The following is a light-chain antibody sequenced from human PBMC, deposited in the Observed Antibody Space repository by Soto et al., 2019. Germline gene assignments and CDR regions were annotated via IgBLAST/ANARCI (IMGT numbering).Light chain of an antibody. V-gene: IGKV3-20*01. CDR3: QQCDSSRYT. CDR2: GAS. CDR1: QSVSSSY. J-gene: IGKJ2*01. Sequence: EIVLTQSPGTLYLSPGERATLSCRASQSVSSSYLAWYQQKPGQAPRLLIYGASSRATGIPDRFSGSGSGTDFTLTISRLEPEDFAVYYCQQCDSSRYTFGQGTKLEIK.